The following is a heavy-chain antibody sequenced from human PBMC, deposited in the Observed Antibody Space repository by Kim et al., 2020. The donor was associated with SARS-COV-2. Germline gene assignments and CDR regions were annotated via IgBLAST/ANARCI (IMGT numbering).Heavy chain of an antibody. V-gene: IGHV3-30-3*01. CDR3: ASGQYEDFPVASFAY. CDR1: GFTFSSYA. J-gene: IGHJ4*02. CDR2: ISYDGSNK. D-gene: IGHD4-4*01. Sequence: GGSLRLSCAASGFTFSSYAMHWVRQAPGKGLEWVAVISYDGSNKYYADSVKGRFTISRDNSKNTLYLQMNSLRAEDTAVYYCASGQYEDFPVASFAYWGQGTLVTVSS.